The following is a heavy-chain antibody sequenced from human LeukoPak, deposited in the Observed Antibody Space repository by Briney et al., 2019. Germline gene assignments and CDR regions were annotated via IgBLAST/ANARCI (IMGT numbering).Heavy chain of an antibody. Sequence: GGSLRLSCVASGFTFSNYEMDWVRQAPGKGLEWIAHISNTGDIIHYADSVEGRFSIYRDNAKKSLYLQMNSLRAEDTAVYYCAKDATAALGTVYMDVWGKGTTVTISS. D-gene: IGHD6-13*01. V-gene: IGHV3-48*03. CDR2: ISNTGDII. CDR1: GFTFSNYE. CDR3: AKDATAALGTVYMDV. J-gene: IGHJ6*03.